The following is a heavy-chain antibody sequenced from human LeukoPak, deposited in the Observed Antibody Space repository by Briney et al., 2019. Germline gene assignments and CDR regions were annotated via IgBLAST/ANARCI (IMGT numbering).Heavy chain of an antibody. CDR3: ARVAAAAGLYYFDY. Sequence: GGSLRLSCAASGFTFDDYGMSWVRQAPGKGLEWVSGINWNGGGTGYADSVKGRFTISRDNAKNSLYLQMNSLRAEDTALYHCARVAAAAGLYYFDYWGQGTLVTVSS. CDR1: GFTFDDYG. V-gene: IGHV3-20*01. J-gene: IGHJ4*02. D-gene: IGHD6-13*01. CDR2: INWNGGGT.